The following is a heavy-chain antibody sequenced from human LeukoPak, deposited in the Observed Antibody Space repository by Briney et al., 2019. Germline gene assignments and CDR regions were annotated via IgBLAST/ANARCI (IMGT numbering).Heavy chain of an antibody. V-gene: IGHV4-30-4*02. J-gene: IGHJ4*02. CDR1: GGSISSGDYY. Sequence: PSETLSLTCTVSGGSISSGDYYWSWIRQPPGKGLEWIGYIYYSGSTYYNPSLKSRVTISVDTSKNQFSLKLSSVTAADTAVYYCARTILDWKDHSFDYWGQGTLVTVSS. CDR2: IYYSGST. CDR3: ARTILDWKDHSFDY. D-gene: IGHD1-1*01.